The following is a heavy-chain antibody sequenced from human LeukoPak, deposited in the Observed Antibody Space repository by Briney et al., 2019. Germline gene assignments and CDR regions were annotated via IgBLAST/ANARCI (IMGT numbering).Heavy chain of an antibody. CDR1: GFTVSSNY. Sequence: GGSLRLSCAASGFTVSSNYMSWVRQAPGKGLEWVSVIYSGGSTYYADSVKGRFTISRDNSKNTLYLQMNSLRAEDTAVYYCAKDLEIWFGELYAFDIWGQGTMVTVSS. D-gene: IGHD3-10*01. V-gene: IGHV3-66*01. J-gene: IGHJ3*02. CDR2: IYSGGST. CDR3: AKDLEIWFGELYAFDI.